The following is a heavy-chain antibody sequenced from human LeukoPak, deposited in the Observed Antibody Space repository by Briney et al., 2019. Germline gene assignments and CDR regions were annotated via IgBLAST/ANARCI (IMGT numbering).Heavy chain of an antibody. CDR1: GGTFSSYA. D-gene: IGHD2-2*01. CDR3: ARYRYCGSTSCLYYFDY. CDR2: IIPIFGTA. J-gene: IGHJ4*02. V-gene: IGHV1-69*13. Sequence: SVRVSCEASGGTFSSYAISWVRQAPGQGLEWMGGIIPIFGTANYAQKFQGRVTITADESTSTAYMELSSLRSEDTAVYYCARYRYCGSTSCLYYFDYWGQGTLVTVSS.